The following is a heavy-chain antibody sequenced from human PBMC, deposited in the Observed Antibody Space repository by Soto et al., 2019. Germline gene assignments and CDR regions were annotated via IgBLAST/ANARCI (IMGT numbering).Heavy chain of an antibody. CDR1: GYTFSAYY. CDR2: INPSNEIT. V-gene: IGHV1-2*02. CDR3: MRGGWGDSPIDY. Sequence: SVKVSCKTSGYTFSAYYVHWARLAPGRGFQWLGWINPSNEITAFSQFFQGRVTMTRDTSTNTVHMELNSLTSDDTAVYYCMRGGWGDSPIDYWGQGTLVTVSS. J-gene: IGHJ4*02. D-gene: IGHD1-26*01.